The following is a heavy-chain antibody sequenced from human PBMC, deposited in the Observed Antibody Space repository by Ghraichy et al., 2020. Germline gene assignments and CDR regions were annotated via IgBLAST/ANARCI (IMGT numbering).Heavy chain of an antibody. J-gene: IGHJ3*02. CDR1: GFTVSSNY. Sequence: GESLNISCAASGFTVSSNYMSWVRQAPGKGLEWVSVIYSGGSTYYADSVKGRFTISRDNSKNTLYLQMNSLRAEDTAVYYCARDGYCSGGSCKEYAFDIWGQGTMVTVSS. V-gene: IGHV3-53*01. CDR3: ARDGYCSGGSCKEYAFDI. CDR2: IYSGGST. D-gene: IGHD2-15*01.